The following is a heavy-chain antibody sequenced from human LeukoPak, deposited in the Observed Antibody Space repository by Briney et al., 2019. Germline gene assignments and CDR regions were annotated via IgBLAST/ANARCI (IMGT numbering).Heavy chain of an antibody. V-gene: IGHV3-30*18. CDR1: GFTFSNYD. J-gene: IGHJ5*02. CDR3: AKDPSYQYDYGGNGPDSRYNWFDP. Sequence: GSLLLSCAASGFTFSNYDIHWVRRAPGKGLEWVAVISFDGTHKCYADSGKGRFIISRDNSKNTLYLQMNSLRPEDTAVYYCAKDPSYQYDYGGNGPDSRYNWFDPWGQGTLVTVSS. CDR2: ISFDGTHK. D-gene: IGHD4-23*01.